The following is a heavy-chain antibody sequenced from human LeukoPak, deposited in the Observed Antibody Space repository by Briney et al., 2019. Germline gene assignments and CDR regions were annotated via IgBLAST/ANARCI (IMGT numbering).Heavy chain of an antibody. CDR2: IIPIFDSA. CDR3: ASQDASIYSESSTSPTYSD. D-gene: IGHD3-22*01. J-gene: IGHJ4*02. CDR1: GGTFTNYG. V-gene: IGHV1-69*05. Sequence: ASVKVSCKASGGTFTNYGFNWVRQAPGQGLEWMGRIIPIFDSAHYAQRFQGRITITTDEPSTTVYMTLSSLTSDDTAVYYCASQDASIYSESSTSPTYSDWGQGTLVTVSS.